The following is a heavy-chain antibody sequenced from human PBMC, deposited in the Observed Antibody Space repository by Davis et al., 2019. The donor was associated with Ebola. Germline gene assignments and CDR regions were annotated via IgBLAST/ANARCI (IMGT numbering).Heavy chain of an antibody. CDR3: ARRSNSPFGY. J-gene: IGHJ4*02. Sequence: MPSETLSLTCAVYGGSFSGNYWSRILHHPAKGLQWMGEINHRGSTNYNPSLKSRFTIAVDTSRKQFSLKLSSVTAADTAVYCCARRSNSPFGYWGQGTLVTVSS. D-gene: IGHD6-6*01. CDR1: GGSFSGNY. CDR2: INHRGST. V-gene: IGHV4-34*01.